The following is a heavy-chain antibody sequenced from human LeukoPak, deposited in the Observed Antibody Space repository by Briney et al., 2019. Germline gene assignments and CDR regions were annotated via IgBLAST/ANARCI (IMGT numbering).Heavy chain of an antibody. Sequence: SVKVSCKASGYTFTCYYMHWVRQAPGQGLEWMGGIIPIFGTANYAQKFQGRVTITADKSTSTAYMELSSLRSEDTAVYYCASYSGSYFDYWGQGTLVTVSS. D-gene: IGHD1-26*01. CDR2: IIPIFGTA. CDR3: ASYSGSYFDY. V-gene: IGHV1-69*06. J-gene: IGHJ4*02. CDR1: GYTFTCYY.